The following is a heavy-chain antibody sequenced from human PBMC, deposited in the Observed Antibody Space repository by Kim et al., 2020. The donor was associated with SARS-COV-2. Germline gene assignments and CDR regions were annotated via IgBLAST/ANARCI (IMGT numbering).Heavy chain of an antibody. CDR1: GFTFSSYA. J-gene: IGHJ6*02. CDR2: ISGSGGST. V-gene: IGHV3-23*01. CDR3: AKGITIFGVVSFYYYGMDV. Sequence: GGSLRLSCAASGFTFSSYAMSWVRQAPGKGLEWVSAISGSGGSTYYADSVKGRFTISRDNSKNTLYLQMNSLRAEDTAVYYCAKGITIFGVVSFYYYGMDVWGQGTTVPVSS. D-gene: IGHD3-3*01.